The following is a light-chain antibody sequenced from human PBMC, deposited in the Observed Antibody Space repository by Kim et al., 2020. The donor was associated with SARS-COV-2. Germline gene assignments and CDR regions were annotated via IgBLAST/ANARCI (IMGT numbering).Light chain of an antibody. V-gene: IGLV3-9*01. Sequence: VSVALGQTARITCGGNNIGSKNVHWYQQKPGQAPVLVIYRDSNRPSGIPERFSGSNSGNTATLTISRAQARDEADYYCQVWDSSTWVFGGGTQLTVL. J-gene: IGLJ3*02. CDR2: RDS. CDR1: NIGSKN. CDR3: QVWDSSTWV.